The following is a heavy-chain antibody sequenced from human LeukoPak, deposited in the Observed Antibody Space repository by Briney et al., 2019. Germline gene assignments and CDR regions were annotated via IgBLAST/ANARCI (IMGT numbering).Heavy chain of an antibody. J-gene: IGHJ4*02. V-gene: IGHV1-24*01. CDR1: AYTLTELS. D-gene: IGHD6-13*01. CDR2: FDPEDGET. CDR3: ATAPGIAAAGTTFDY. Sequence: ASLWVSSALSAYTLTELSMRWGPPAPGKGLWWRGGFDPEDGETIYAQKFQGRVTMTEDTSTDTAYMELSSLRSEDTAVYYCATAPGIAAAGTTFDYWGQGTLVTVSS.